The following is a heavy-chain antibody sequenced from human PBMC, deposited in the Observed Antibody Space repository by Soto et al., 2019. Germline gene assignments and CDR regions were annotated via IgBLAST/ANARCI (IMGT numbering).Heavy chain of an antibody. CDR3: AKDYLGSNVMFEF. Sequence: GGSLRLSCVASGFIFNDYAMSWVRQVPGKGLEWVSGIVGGYSGRAFYADSVKDRFSISRDNSKNTLYMQLNTLRAEDTAIYYCAKDYLGSNVMFEFWGHGSLVTVSS. D-gene: IGHD3-16*01. J-gene: IGHJ4*01. CDR2: IVGGYSGRA. V-gene: IGHV3-23*01. CDR1: GFIFNDYA.